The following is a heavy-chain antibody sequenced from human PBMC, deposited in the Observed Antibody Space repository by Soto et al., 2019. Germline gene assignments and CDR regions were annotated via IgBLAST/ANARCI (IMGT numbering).Heavy chain of an antibody. CDR1: GYTFTSYA. CDR2: INAGNGNT. Sequence: GASVKVSCKASGYTFTSYAMHWVRQAPGQRLEWMGWINAGNGNTKYSQKFQGRVTITRDTSASTAYMELRSLRSDDTAVYYCALAWRYCSSTSCYSGLHYFDYWGQGTLVTVSS. J-gene: IGHJ4*02. CDR3: ALAWRYCSSTSCYSGLHYFDY. D-gene: IGHD2-2*01. V-gene: IGHV1-3*01.